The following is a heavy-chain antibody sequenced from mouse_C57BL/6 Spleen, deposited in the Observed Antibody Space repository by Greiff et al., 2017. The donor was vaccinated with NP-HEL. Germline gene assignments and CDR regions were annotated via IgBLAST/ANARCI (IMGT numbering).Heavy chain of an antibody. J-gene: IGHJ4*01. CDR3: ARYRGRYDGYYDYAMDY. D-gene: IGHD2-3*01. CDR1: GFTFTDYY. Sequence: EVQGVESGGGLVQPGGSLSLSCAASGFTFTDYYMSWVRQPPGKALEWLGFIRNKANGYTTEYSASVKGRFTISRDNSQSILYLQMNALRAEDSATYYGARYRGRYDGYYDYAMDYWGQGTSVTVSS. V-gene: IGHV7-3*01. CDR2: IRNKANGYTT.